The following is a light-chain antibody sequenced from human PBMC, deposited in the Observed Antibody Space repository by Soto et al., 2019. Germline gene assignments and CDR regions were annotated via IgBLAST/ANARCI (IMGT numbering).Light chain of an antibody. Sequence: IVLTQSPGTLSLSPGERATLCCRASQTVNRNYLGWYQQKPGQAPRFLIHSASDRATGTPDRFSGSGSGTDFTLTISRLEPEDFAVYYCQQYADSPLTFGGGTKVDIK. CDR2: SAS. V-gene: IGKV3-20*01. CDR1: QTVNRNY. CDR3: QQYADSPLT. J-gene: IGKJ4*01.